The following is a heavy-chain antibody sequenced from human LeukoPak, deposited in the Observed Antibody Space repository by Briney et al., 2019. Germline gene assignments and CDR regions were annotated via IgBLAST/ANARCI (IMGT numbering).Heavy chain of an antibody. V-gene: IGHV3-13*04. J-gene: IGHJ6*02. CDR1: GFTFGDYA. Sequence: PGRSLRLSCTASGFTFGDYALSWVRQATGKGLEWVSAIGTAGDTYYPGSVKGRFTISRENAKNSLYLQMNSLRAGDTAVYYCARGYGMDVWGQGTTGTVSS. CDR3: ARGYGMDV. CDR2: IGTAGDT.